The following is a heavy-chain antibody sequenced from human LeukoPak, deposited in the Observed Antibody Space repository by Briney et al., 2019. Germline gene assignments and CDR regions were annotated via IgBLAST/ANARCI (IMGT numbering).Heavy chain of an antibody. J-gene: IGHJ6*02. V-gene: IGHV3-21*01. CDR2: ISSSSSYI. D-gene: IGHD3-3*01. Sequence: GGSLRLSCAASGFTLSKYAMTWVRQAPGKGLEWVSSISSSSSYIYYADSVKGRFTISRDNAKNSLYLQMNSLRAEDTAVYYCARDEYYDFWSGYRSDYYYGMDVWGQGTTVTVSS. CDR1: GFTLSKYA. CDR3: ARDEYYDFWSGYRSDYYYGMDV.